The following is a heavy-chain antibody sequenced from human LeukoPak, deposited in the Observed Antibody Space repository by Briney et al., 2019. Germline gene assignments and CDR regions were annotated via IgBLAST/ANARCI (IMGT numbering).Heavy chain of an antibody. D-gene: IGHD6-6*01. CDR3: AKGPQEYSPYYFDY. Sequence: HPGGSLRLSCVASGFTFSRYGMHWVRQAPGMGLEWVAVTSHDGNKKYYADSMKGRFTVSRDNSKNTLYLQMNSLTAEDTAVYYCAKGPQEYSPYYFDYWGQGTLVTVSS. CDR2: TSHDGNKK. V-gene: IGHV3-30*18. CDR1: GFTFSRYG. J-gene: IGHJ4*02.